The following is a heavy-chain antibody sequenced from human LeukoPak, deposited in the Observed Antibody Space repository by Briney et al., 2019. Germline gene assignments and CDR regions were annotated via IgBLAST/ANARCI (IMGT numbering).Heavy chain of an antibody. D-gene: IGHD2-21*02. V-gene: IGHV3-30*02. CDR3: AKSYCGGDCYSGFDY. J-gene: IGHJ4*02. Sequence: GGSLRLSCAASGFTFSTYGMHWVRQAPGKGLEWVAFIRDDGSNKHYADSVKGRFTISRDNSKNTLYLQMNSLRAEDTAVYYCAKSYCGGDCYSGFDYWGQGTLVTVSS. CDR1: GFTFSTYG. CDR2: IRDDGSNK.